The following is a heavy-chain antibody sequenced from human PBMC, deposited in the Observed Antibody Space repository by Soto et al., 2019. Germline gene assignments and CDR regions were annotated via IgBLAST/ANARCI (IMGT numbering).Heavy chain of an antibody. CDR3: VTELVAYYDSN. CDR2: IKSKRQGGTT. J-gene: IGHJ4*02. V-gene: IGHV3-15*07. D-gene: IGHD3-22*01. CDR1: GFTFSNAW. Sequence: GGSLRLSCAVSGFTFSNAWMTWIRQAPGKGLEWVGRIKSKRQGGTTDYAAPVKGRFTISRDDSKNTLYLQMDSLKIEDTAVYSCVTELVAYYDSNWGQGTRVTVSS.